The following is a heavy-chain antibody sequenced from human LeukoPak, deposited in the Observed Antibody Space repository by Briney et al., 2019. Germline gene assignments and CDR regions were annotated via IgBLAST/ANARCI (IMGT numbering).Heavy chain of an antibody. CDR3: ARLWLVLWWFDP. D-gene: IGHD6-19*01. V-gene: IGHV1-18*01. CDR1: GYTFTSYG. J-gene: IGHJ5*02. CDR2: ISAYNGNT. Sequence: ASVKVSCKASGYTFTSYGISWVRQAPGQGLEWMGWISAYNGNTNYAQKLQGRVTLTTDTSTSTAYMELRSLRSDDTAVYYCARLWLVLWWFDPWGQGTLVTVSS.